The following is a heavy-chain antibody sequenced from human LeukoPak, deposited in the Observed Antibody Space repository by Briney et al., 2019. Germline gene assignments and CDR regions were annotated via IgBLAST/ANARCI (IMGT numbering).Heavy chain of an antibody. CDR2: TYYRYQLYN. Sequence: SQTLSLTCAISGHSVSSYCGAWNWIRQSPSRGLEWLGRTYYRYQLYNDYAASVKSRITLNPDTSNNQFSLQLNSATPEDTAVYYCARSGAGLFFDYWGQGTLVTVSS. V-gene: IGHV6-1*01. D-gene: IGHD1-26*01. CDR1: GHSVSSYCGA. J-gene: IGHJ4*02. CDR3: ARSGAGLFFDY.